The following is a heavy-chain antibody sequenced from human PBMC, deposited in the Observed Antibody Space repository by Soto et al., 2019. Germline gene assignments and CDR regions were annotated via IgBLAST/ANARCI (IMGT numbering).Heavy chain of an antibody. CDR3: ARDTKYYYDSSGYYPSGWFDP. CDR2: IIPIFGTA. CDR1: GGTFSSYA. J-gene: IGHJ5*02. V-gene: IGHV1-69*06. Sequence: QVQLVQSGAEVKKPGSSVKVSCKASGGTFSSYAISWVRQAPGQGLEWKGGIIPIFGTANYAQKFQGRVTITADKSTSTAYMELSSLRSEDTAVYYCARDTKYYYDSSGYYPSGWFDPWGQGTLVTVSS. D-gene: IGHD3-22*01.